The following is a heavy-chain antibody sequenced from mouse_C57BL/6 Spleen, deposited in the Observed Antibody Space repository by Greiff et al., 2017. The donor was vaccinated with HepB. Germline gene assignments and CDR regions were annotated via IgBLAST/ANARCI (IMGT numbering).Heavy chain of an antibody. D-gene: IGHD2-1*01. Sequence: EVKVEESGGGLVQPKGSLKLSCAASGFTFNTYAMHWVRQAPGKGLEWVARIRSKSSNYATYYADSVKDRFTISRDDSPSMLYLQMNNLKTEDTSMYYCVRALYYGNTLAYWCQGTLVTVSA. CDR1: GFTFNTYA. CDR2: IRSKSSNYAT. J-gene: IGHJ3*01. CDR3: VRALYYGNTLAY. V-gene: IGHV10-3*01.